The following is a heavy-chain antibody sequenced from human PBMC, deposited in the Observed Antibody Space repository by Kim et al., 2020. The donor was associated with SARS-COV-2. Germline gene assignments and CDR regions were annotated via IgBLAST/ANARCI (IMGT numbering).Heavy chain of an antibody. CDR1: GGSISSSSYY. CDR2: IYYSGST. CDR3: RFRVVGLGYFDY. V-gene: IGHV4-39*07. J-gene: IGHJ4*02. Sequence: SETLSLTCTVSGGSISSSSYYWGWIRQPPGKGLEWIGSIYYSGSTYYNPSLKSRVTISVDTSKNQFSLKLSSVTAADTAVYYCRFRVVGLGYFDYWGQGTLVTVSS. D-gene: IGHD1-26*01.